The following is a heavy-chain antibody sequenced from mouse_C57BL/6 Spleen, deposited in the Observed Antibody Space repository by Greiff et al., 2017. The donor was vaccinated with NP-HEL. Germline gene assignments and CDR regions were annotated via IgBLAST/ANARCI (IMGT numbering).Heavy chain of an antibody. CDR1: GYTFTSYW. D-gene: IGHD1-1*01. CDR2: IDPSDSYT. Sequence: VQLQQPGAELVRPGTSVKLSCKASGYTFTSYWMHWVKQRPGQGLEWIGVIDPSDSYTNYNQKFKGKATLTVDTSSSTAYMQLSSLTSEDAAVYYCASDGSSAWFAYWGQGTLVTVSA. CDR3: ASDGSSAWFAY. J-gene: IGHJ3*01. V-gene: IGHV1-59*01.